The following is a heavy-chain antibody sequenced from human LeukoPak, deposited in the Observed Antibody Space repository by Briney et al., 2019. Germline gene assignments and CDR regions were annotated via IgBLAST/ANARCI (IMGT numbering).Heavy chain of an antibody. CDR1: GFTFSSYW. CDR2: INHNGNVN. D-gene: IGHD6-13*01. Sequence: GGSLRLSCAASGFTFSSYWMNWARQAPGKGLEWVASINHNGNVNYYVDSVKGRFTISRDNAKNSLYLQMSNLRAEDTAVYFCARTDSSSWYYWGQGTLVTVSS. J-gene: IGHJ4*02. CDR3: ARTDSSSWYY. V-gene: IGHV3-7*03.